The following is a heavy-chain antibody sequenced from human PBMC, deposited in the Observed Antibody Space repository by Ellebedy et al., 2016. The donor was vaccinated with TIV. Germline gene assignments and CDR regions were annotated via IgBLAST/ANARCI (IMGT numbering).Heavy chain of an antibody. CDR3: TRDGDGGYFDY. J-gene: IGHJ4*02. Sequence: GESLKISCAASGFTVSSNYMSWVRQAPGKGLEWVSDIYRGGSIDYADSVKGRFTISRDISKNTLYLQMNGLRGEDTAVYYCTRDGDGGYFDYWGQGTLVTVSS. V-gene: IGHV3-66*01. CDR2: IYRGGSI. CDR1: GFTVSSNY. D-gene: IGHD6-13*01.